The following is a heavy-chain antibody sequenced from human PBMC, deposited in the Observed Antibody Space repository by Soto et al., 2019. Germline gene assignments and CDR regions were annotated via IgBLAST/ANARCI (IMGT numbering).Heavy chain of an antibody. CDR3: ARREIVATIDY. CDR2: INHSGST. D-gene: IGHD5-12*01. Sequence: QVQLQQWGAGLLKPSETLSLTCAVYGGSFSGYYWSWIRQPPGKGLEWIGEINHSGSTNYNPSLKSRVTISVDTSKHQFSLKLSSVTAADTAVYYCARREIVATIDYWGQGTLVTVSS. J-gene: IGHJ4*02. CDR1: GGSFSGYY. V-gene: IGHV4-34*01.